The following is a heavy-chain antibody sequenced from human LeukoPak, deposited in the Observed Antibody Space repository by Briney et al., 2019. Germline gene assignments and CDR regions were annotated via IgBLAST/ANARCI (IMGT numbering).Heavy chain of an antibody. Sequence: GGSLRLSCATSGGTFGDYAVSWLRQAPGKGREWLGFITSNPYGGTAEYAASVKGRFTISRDDSKSLAYLQMNSLKTEDTAMYYCVVPGQGSSYYMDVWGKGTTATVSS. J-gene: IGHJ6*03. CDR2: ITSNPYGGTA. CDR1: GGTFGDYA. V-gene: IGHV3-49*03. CDR3: VVPGQGSSYYMDV. D-gene: IGHD2-15*01.